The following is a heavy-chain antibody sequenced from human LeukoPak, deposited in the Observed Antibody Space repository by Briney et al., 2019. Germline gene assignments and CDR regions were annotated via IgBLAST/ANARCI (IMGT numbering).Heavy chain of an antibody. CDR2: INPNSGGT. CDR1: GYTFTGYY. J-gene: IGHJ5*02. CDR3: ARGSEYQLLKSWFDP. V-gene: IGHV1-2*02. D-gene: IGHD2-2*01. Sequence: GASVKVSCKASGYTFTGYYMHWVRQAPGQGLEWMGWINPNSGGTNYAQKFQGRVTMTRDTSISTAYMELSRLRSDDTAVYYCARGSEYQLLKSWFDPWGQGTLVTVS.